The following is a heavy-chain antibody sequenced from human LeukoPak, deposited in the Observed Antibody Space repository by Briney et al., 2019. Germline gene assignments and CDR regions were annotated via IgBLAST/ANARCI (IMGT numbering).Heavy chain of an antibody. D-gene: IGHD1-26*01. CDR1: GFTLSSFG. V-gene: IGHV3-33*01. Sequence: PGGSLRLSCAASGFTLSSFGMHWVRQAPGKGLEWVAVIWYDGSNKYYADSVKGRFTISRDNSKNTLYLQMNSLRAEDTAVYYCARARVVGAMISYGMDVWGQGTTVTVSS. J-gene: IGHJ6*02. CDR3: ARARVVGAMISYGMDV. CDR2: IWYDGSNK.